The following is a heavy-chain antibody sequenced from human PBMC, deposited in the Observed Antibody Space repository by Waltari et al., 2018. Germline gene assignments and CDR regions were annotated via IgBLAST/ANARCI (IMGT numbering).Heavy chain of an antibody. D-gene: IGHD3-16*01. J-gene: IGHJ5*01. Sequence: QVQLRESGPGLVKPSQTLSLTCSVSGGPINSENYYWGWVRKAAVKGLEGIGRTYRNGESRSSPSLDRRVTISFDRSRNQFSLSLRSVTAADTAMYYCAKGDDRPARYFFDSWGQGILVTVSS. CDR2: TYRNGES. CDR3: AKGDDRPARYFFDS. CDR1: GGPINSENYY. V-gene: IGHV4-61*02.